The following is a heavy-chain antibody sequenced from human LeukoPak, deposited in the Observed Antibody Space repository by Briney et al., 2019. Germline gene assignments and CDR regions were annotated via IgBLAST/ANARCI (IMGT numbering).Heavy chain of an antibody. CDR3: ARDYYDFWSGYKILDY. CDR1: GFAFSSYN. J-gene: IGHJ4*02. CDR2: ISSSSSTI. Sequence: GGSLRLSCAASGFAFSSYNMNWVRQAPGKGLEWVSYISSSSSTIYYADSVKGRFTISRDNAKNSLYLQMNSLRDEDTAVYYCARDYYDFWSGYKILDYWGQGTLVTVSS. D-gene: IGHD3-3*01. V-gene: IGHV3-48*02.